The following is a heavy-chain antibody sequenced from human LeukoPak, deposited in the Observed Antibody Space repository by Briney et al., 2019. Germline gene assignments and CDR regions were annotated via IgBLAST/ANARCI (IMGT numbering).Heavy chain of an antibody. V-gene: IGHV3-33*01. CDR2: IWRDGNNK. CDR3: ARDWMGSTRLAGDY. CDR1: GFTFNGYA. D-gene: IGHD1-26*01. Sequence: GRSLRLSCAASGFTFNGYAMHGVRQAPGKGLEGVAVIWRDGNNKYYADSVKGRFTISRDNSKNTVYLQMNSLRAEDTAVYSCARDWMGSTRLAGDYWGQGPLVTVSS. J-gene: IGHJ4*02.